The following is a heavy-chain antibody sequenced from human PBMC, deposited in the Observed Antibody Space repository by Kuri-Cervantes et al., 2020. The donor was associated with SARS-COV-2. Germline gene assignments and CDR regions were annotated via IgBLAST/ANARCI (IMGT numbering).Heavy chain of an antibody. D-gene: IGHD4-17*01. J-gene: IGHJ4*02. CDR2: ISSSSSYI. Sequence: GGSLRLSCAASGFPFSSYSMNWVRQAPGKGLEWVSSISSSSSYIYYADSVKGRFTISRDNAKNSLYLQMNSLRAEDTAVYYCAKDRSAPTVTTGGYFDYWGQGTRVTVSS. CDR3: AKDRSAPTVTTGGYFDY. CDR1: GFPFSSYS. V-gene: IGHV3-21*01.